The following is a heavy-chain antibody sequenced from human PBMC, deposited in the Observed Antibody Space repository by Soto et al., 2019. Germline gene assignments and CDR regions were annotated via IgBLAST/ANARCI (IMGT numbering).Heavy chain of an antibody. CDR1: GGSISSAENF. Sequence: QVQLQESGPGLVRPSQTLSLRCSVSGGSISSAENFWSWVRQPPGKGLEWIGYINYSGNTYFNPPLQSRLAISVDTSNNQFSLRLTSVTAADTAVYYCARASGDSSGSSFDYWGQGTLVTVSS. J-gene: IGHJ4*02. CDR3: ARASGDSSGSSFDY. V-gene: IGHV4-30-4*01. D-gene: IGHD3-22*01. CDR2: INYSGNT.